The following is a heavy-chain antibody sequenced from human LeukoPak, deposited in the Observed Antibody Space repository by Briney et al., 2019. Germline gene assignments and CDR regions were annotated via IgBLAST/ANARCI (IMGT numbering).Heavy chain of an antibody. CDR1: GFAFSTYS. Sequence: GGSLRLSCAAPGFAFSTYSMDWLRQAPGKGLEWVSYIRSDSTIIHYADSVKGRFTMSRDNGKNSLYLQMNSLRPEDTAVYYCARNGALGDCSGGSCPLDYWGQGTLVSVSS. J-gene: IGHJ4*02. CDR3: ARNGALGDCSGGSCPLDY. D-gene: IGHD2-15*01. CDR2: IRSDSTII. V-gene: IGHV3-48*01.